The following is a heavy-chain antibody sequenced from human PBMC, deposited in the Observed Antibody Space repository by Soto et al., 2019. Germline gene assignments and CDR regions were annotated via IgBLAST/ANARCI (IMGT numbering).Heavy chain of an antibody. CDR2: IDCDDDK. J-gene: IGHJ3*02. D-gene: IGHD5-12*01. CDR3: ARIQRDGYNNAFDI. CDR1: GLSLITSGMW. V-gene: IGHV2-70*01. Sequence: SGPTLANPTPTLPLTCTFSGLSLITSGMWVSWMSKNPGKALEWLALIDCDDDKYYSTSLKARLTISKDTSKNQVVLTMTNMDPVDTATYYCARIQRDGYNNAFDIWGQGTLVTVSS.